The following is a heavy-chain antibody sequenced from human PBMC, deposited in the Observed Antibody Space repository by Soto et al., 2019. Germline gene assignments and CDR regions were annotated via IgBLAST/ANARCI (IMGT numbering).Heavy chain of an antibody. V-gene: IGHV4-59*01. CDR2: IYYSGST. CDR1: GGSISSYY. J-gene: IGHJ3*01. Sequence: SETLSLTCTVSGGSISSYYWNWIRQPPGKGLEWIGYIYYSGSTNYNPSLKSRVTISVDTSKNQFSLKVSSVTAADTAVYYCASADHYSGKGGVDAFDFWGQGTMVTVSS. D-gene: IGHD3-16*01. CDR3: ASADHYSGKGGVDAFDF.